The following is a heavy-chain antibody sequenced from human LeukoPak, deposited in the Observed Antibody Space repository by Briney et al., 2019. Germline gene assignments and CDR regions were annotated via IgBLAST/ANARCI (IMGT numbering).Heavy chain of an antibody. D-gene: IGHD5-12*01. V-gene: IGHV4-39*07. J-gene: IGHJ4*02. Sequence: SETLSLTCTVSGGSISSSSYYWGWIRQPPGKGLEWIGSIYYSGSTYYNPSLKSRVTISVDTSKNQFSLKLSSVTAADTAVYYCAKARGYDPISFFDYWGQGTLVTVSS. CDR2: IYYSGST. CDR1: GGSISSSSYY. CDR3: AKARGYDPISFFDY.